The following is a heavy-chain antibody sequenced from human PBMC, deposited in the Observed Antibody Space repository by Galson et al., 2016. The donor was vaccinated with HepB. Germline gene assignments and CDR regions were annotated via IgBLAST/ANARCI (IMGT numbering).Heavy chain of an antibody. CDR3: AGYSGLDH. D-gene: IGHD5-12*01. J-gene: IGHJ4*02. Sequence: SLRLSCAASGFTVYNNYMTWVRQAPGKGLEWVSLIYSGGSTYYADSVKGRFTISRDNSKNTLYLQMNSLRAEDTAVYYCAGYSGLDHWGQGTLVTVSS. CDR1: GFTVYNNY. CDR2: IYSGGST. V-gene: IGHV3-53*01.